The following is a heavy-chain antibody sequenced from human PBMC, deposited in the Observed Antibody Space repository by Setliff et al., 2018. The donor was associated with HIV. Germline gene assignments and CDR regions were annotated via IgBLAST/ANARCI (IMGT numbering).Heavy chain of an antibody. CDR1: SYSISTGYY. V-gene: IGHV4-38-2*02. D-gene: IGHD2-8*01. J-gene: IGHJ3*02. CDR2: IYHSGST. CDR3: ATTSGLTGVDAFDI. Sequence: KTSETLSLTCTVSSYSISTGYYWGWIRQPPGKGLEWIGIIYHSGSTYYNPSLKSRVTMSVDTSKSQFSLKLTSVTAADTAVYYCATTSGLTGVDAFDIWGQGTMVTVSS.